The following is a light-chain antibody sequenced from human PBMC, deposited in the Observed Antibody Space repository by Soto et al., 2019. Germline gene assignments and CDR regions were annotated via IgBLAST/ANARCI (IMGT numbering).Light chain of an antibody. Sequence: ESVLTQSPDTLSLSPGDRATLSCRTSQSVSNSFFAWYQQKPGQAPRLLIYGISTRATGIPDRFSGSGSGTDFTLTISRLEPEDFVVYYCQQYDNWPPEATFGQGTKVEI. CDR1: QSVSNSF. V-gene: IGKV3-20*01. CDR2: GIS. J-gene: IGKJ1*01. CDR3: QQYDNWPPEAT.